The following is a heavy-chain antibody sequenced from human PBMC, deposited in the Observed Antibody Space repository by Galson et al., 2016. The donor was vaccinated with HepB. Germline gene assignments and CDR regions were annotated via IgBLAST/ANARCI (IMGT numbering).Heavy chain of an antibody. J-gene: IGHJ4*02. CDR3: ARGMTTVTTDY. CDR1: GGSISRSSYY. D-gene: IGHD4-17*01. Sequence: ETLSLTCTVSGGSISRSSYYWGWFRQPPGKGLEWIGTFYYSGRTYYKPSLKSRVTISVDASKNQFSLKMTSVTAADTAVYYGARGMTTVTTDYWGQGTLVTVSS. CDR2: FYYSGRT. V-gene: IGHV4-39*01.